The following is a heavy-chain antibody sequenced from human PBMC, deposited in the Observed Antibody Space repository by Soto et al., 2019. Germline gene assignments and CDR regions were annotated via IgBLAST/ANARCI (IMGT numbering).Heavy chain of an antibody. CDR1: GYTFTSYD. J-gene: IGHJ4*02. CDR2: MNPNSGNT. D-gene: IGHD4-17*01. CDR3: AAVPHDYGDYYYFDY. Sequence: ASVKVSCKASGYTFTSYDINWVRQATGQGLEWIGWMNPNSGNTGYAQKFQGRVTMTRNTSISTAYMELSSLRSEDTAVYYCAAVPHDYGDYYYFDYWGQGTLVTVSS. V-gene: IGHV1-8*01.